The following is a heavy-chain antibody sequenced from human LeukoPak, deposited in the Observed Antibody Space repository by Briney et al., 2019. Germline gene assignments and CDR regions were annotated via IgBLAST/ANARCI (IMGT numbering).Heavy chain of an antibody. Sequence: GSSVKVSCKASGGTFSSYAISWVRQAPGQGLAWMGRIIPIFGTANYAQKFQGRVTITTDESTSTAYMELSSLRSEDTAVYYCAVGNFTYYYDSSGYYWFDPWGQGTLVTVSS. CDR3: AVGNFTYYYDSSGYYWFDP. V-gene: IGHV1-69*05. CDR1: GGTFSSYA. D-gene: IGHD3-22*01. J-gene: IGHJ5*02. CDR2: IIPIFGTA.